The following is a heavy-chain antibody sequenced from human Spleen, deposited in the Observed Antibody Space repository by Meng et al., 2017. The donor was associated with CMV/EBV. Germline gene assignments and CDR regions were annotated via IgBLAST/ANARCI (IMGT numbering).Heavy chain of an antibody. J-gene: IGHJ6*02. CDR2: IYYSGST. D-gene: IGHD3-22*01. Sequence: SETLSLTCTVSGGSVSSGSYYWSWIRQPPGKGLEWIGYIYYSGSTNYNPSLKSRVTITVDTSKNQFSLKLSSVSAADAAVYCCARIGFSGYYSYYYGMDVWGQGTTVTVSS. CDR1: GGSVSSGSYY. CDR3: ARIGFSGYYSYYYGMDV. V-gene: IGHV4-61*01.